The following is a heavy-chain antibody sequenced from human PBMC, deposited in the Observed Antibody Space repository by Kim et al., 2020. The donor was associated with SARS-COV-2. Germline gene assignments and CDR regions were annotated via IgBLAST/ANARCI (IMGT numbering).Heavy chain of an antibody. Sequence: NYAQKCQGRVTMTRDTSISTAYMELSRLRSDDTAVYYCASRRWSGSFDYWGQGTLVTVSS. D-gene: IGHD3-3*01. CDR3: ASRRWSGSFDY. J-gene: IGHJ4*02. V-gene: IGHV1-2*02.